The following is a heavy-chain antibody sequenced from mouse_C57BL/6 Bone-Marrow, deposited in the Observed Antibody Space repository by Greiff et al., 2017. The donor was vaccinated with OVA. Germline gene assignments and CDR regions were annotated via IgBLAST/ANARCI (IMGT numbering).Heavy chain of an antibody. Sequence: VQLKESGGGLVQPGGSLKLSCAASGFTFSDYGMAWVRQAPRKGPEWVAFISNLAYSIYYADTVTGRFTISRENAKNTLYLEMSSLRSEDTAMYYCARRPYYGSSYVYFDVWGTGTTVTVSS. CDR1: GFTFSDYG. CDR3: ARRPYYGSSYVYFDV. D-gene: IGHD1-1*01. CDR2: ISNLAYSI. V-gene: IGHV5-15*01. J-gene: IGHJ1*03.